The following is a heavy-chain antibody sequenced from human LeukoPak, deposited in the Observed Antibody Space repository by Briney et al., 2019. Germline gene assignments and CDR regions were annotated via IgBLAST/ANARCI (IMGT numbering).Heavy chain of an antibody. Sequence: GGPLTLSCAVSGFTFSSYAMSWVRQAPAKGLEWVSAISGSGGSTYYADSVKGRFTISRDNSKNTLYLQMNSLRAEDTAVYYCAKGENGDYAGGFDPWGQGTLVTVSS. D-gene: IGHD4-17*01. CDR1: GFTFSSYA. V-gene: IGHV3-23*01. CDR3: AKGENGDYAGGFDP. CDR2: ISGSGGST. J-gene: IGHJ5*02.